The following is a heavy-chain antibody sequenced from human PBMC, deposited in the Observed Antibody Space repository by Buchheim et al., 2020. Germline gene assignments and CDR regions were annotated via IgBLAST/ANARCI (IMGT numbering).Heavy chain of an antibody. CDR2: ISGSDSGT. V-gene: IGHV3-23*01. J-gene: IGHJ4*02. CDR1: GFTFSTYA. Sequence: EVQLLESGGGLVQPGGSLRLSCAASGFTFSTYAMSWVRQAPGKGLEWVSTISGSDSGTYYADSVKGRFTISTDNSKKTVDLQMNSLRVEDTAIYYCAKDDRYRSSWYFDYWGQGTL. D-gene: IGHD6-13*01. CDR3: AKDDRYRSSWYFDY.